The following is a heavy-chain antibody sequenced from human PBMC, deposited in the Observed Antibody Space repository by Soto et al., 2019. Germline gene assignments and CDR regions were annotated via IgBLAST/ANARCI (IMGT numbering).Heavy chain of an antibody. V-gene: IGHV4-31*03. Sequence: QVQLQESGPGLVKPSQTLSLTCTVSGGSISSGGYYWSWIRQHPGKGLEWIGYIYYSGSTYYNPSLTSRVTISVETSKNQFSLKLSSVTAADPAVYYCARSPEATVTAFDYWGQGTLVTVSS. CDR1: GGSISSGGYY. J-gene: IGHJ4*02. D-gene: IGHD4-17*01. CDR3: ARSPEATVTAFDY. CDR2: IYYSGST.